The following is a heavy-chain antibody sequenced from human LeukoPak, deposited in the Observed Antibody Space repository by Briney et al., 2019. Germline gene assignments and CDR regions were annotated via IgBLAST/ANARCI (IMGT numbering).Heavy chain of an antibody. CDR2: ISDIGSI. J-gene: IGHJ3*01. CDR3: ARVSCSSTSCPRRDALDV. D-gene: IGHD2-2*01. CDR1: GGSISSYY. V-gene: IGHV4-59*01. Sequence: SETLSPTCTVSGGSISSYYWSWIRQPPGKGLEWIAYISDIGSINYNPSLKSRVTISVDTSKNQFSLNLTSVTTADTAVYYCARVSCSSTSCPRRDALDVWGQGTMVTVSS.